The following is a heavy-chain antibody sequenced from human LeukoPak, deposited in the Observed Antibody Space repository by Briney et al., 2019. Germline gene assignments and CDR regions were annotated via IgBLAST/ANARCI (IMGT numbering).Heavy chain of an antibody. Sequence: PGGSLRLSCAASRFTFSSYSMNWVRQAPGKGLEWVAYIQNDGSNEQYADSVKGRFSISRDSSKNILYLQMNSLRAEDTAVYYCAKDRCSNGIGCYYYYMDVWGKGTTVTISS. CDR1: RFTFSSYS. J-gene: IGHJ6*03. CDR2: IQNDGSNE. V-gene: IGHV3-30*02. D-gene: IGHD2-8*01. CDR3: AKDRCSNGIGCYYYYMDV.